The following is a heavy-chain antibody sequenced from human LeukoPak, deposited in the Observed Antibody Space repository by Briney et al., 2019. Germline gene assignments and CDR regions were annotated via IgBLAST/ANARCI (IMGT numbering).Heavy chain of an antibody. CDR3: ARGSTSIL. Sequence: SETLSLTCTVSGGSISRNYWNWIRQPPGRGLEWIGNIYYSEHTNYDPSLKSRDSISVDASKNLFCLKLSSVTAADRAVYYCARGSTSILWGRGTLVTVS. V-gene: IGHV4-59*01. J-gene: IGHJ2*01. CDR2: IYYSEHT. D-gene: IGHD2/OR15-2a*01. CDR1: GGSISRNY.